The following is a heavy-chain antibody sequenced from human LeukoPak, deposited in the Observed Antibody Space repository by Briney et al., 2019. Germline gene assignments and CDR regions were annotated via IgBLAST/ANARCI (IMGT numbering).Heavy chain of an antibody. V-gene: IGHV3-74*01. Sequence: GGSLRLSCEASGITLSSSWMHWVRQSPAKGLVWVARITSDGTDIKYADSVKGRFTLSRDNAKNTLYLQMNSLGVEDTAPYYCARERFHYDVWGQGTLVTVSS. D-gene: IGHD3-22*01. CDR2: ITSDGTDI. CDR1: GITLSSSW. CDR3: ARERFHYDV. J-gene: IGHJ4*02.